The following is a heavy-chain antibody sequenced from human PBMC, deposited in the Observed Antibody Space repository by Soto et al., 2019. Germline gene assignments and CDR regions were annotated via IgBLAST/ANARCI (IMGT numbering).Heavy chain of an antibody. CDR2: IYHSGST. J-gene: IGHJ4*02. CDR3: ATFGVTDAFDF. V-gene: IGHV4-30-2*01. D-gene: IGHD3-10*01. Sequence: SETLSLTCDVSGVSIYSGDYSWSWTRQPPGKGLEWIGYIYHSGSTYYNLFLRSRVTISVDRSKNQFSLKLTSVTAADTAVYYCATFGVTDAFDFWGQGALVTVSS. CDR1: GVSIYSGDYS.